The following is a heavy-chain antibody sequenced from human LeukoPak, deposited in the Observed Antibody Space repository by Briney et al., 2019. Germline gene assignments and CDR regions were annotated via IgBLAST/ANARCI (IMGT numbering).Heavy chain of an antibody. CDR1: GYTLTGYY. V-gene: IGHV1-2*02. Sequence: ASVKVSCKASGYTLTGYYMHWVRQAPGQGLEWMGWINPNSGGTNYAQKFQGRVTMTRDTSISTAYMELSRLRSDDTAVYYCARMYYYGSGSYPPNWFDPWGQGTLVTVSS. CDR3: ARMYYYGSGSYPPNWFDP. CDR2: INPNSGGT. J-gene: IGHJ5*02. D-gene: IGHD3-10*01.